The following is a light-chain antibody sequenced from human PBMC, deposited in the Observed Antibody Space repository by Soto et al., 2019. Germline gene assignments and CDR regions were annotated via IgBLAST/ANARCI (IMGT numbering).Light chain of an antibody. CDR3: AAWDDSLNGPV. V-gene: IGLV1-44*01. CDR2: SNN. CDR1: SSNIGSNT. Sequence: QSVLTQPPSASGTPGQTVTISCSGSSSNIGSNTVNWYQQLPGTAPKLLIYSNNQPPSGVPDRFSGSKSGTSASLAISGLQSEDEADYYCAAWDDSLNGPVFGGGTKLTVL. J-gene: IGLJ2*01.